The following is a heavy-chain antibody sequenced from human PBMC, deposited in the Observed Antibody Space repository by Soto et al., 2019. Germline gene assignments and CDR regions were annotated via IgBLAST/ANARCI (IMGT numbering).Heavy chain of an antibody. CDR3: ARVVPGAEAWFGP. CDR2: ISPYSDGT. Sequence: ASVKGSCKTSGYTFSNYGITWVRQAPGQPLEWLGWISPYSDGTNYAQKFQGRVSMTTDTSTTTAYMELRSLRSDDTAVYYCARVVPGAEAWFGPWGQGTLVTVS. V-gene: IGHV1-18*01. CDR1: GYTFSNYG. D-gene: IGHD2-2*01. J-gene: IGHJ5*02.